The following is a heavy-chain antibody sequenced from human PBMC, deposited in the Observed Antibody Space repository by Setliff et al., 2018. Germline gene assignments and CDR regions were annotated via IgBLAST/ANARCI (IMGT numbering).Heavy chain of an antibody. J-gene: IGHJ3*02. V-gene: IGHV1-18*01. CDR1: GYSFSDYG. D-gene: IGHD2-21*01. Sequence: ASVKVSCKASGYSFSDYGISWVRQAPGQGLEWMGWISAYNGNTKYAQKLQGRVTMSADTSTTTVYMELRSLRSDDAAVYYCARDRGGDDFVGAVGDSFDIWGQGTMVTVSS. CDR2: ISAYNGNT. CDR3: ARDRGGDDFVGAVGDSFDI.